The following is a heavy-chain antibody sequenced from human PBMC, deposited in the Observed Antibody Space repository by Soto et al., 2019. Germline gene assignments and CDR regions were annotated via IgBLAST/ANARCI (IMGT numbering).Heavy chain of an antibody. V-gene: IGHV4-31*03. CDR1: GGSISSGGYY. J-gene: IGHJ4*02. CDR2: IYYSGSI. CDR3: ARAPSGSYGAFDY. D-gene: IGHD1-26*01. Sequence: QVHLQESGPGLVKPSQTLSLTCTVSGGSISSGGYYWSWIRQHPGKGLEWIGYIYYSGSIYYNPSLTSRVTISVDTSKNQFSLKLSSVTAADTAVYYCARAPSGSYGAFDYWGQGTLVTVSS.